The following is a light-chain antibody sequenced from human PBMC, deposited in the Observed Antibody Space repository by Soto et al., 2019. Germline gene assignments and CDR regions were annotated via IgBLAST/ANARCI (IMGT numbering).Light chain of an antibody. Sequence: SYELTQPPSVSVSPGQTASITCSGDKLGDKYVCWYHQKPGQSPVLVIYQDSKRPSGIPERFFGSNSGNTATLTISGTQPMDEADYYCQAWDRSTGVFGTGTKVTVL. V-gene: IGLV3-1*01. CDR1: KLGDKY. CDR2: QDS. CDR3: QAWDRSTGV. J-gene: IGLJ1*01.